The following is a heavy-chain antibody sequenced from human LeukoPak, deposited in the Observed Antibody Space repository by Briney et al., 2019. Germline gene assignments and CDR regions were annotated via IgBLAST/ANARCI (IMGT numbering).Heavy chain of an antibody. CDR2: IIPIFGTA. Sequence: ASVKVSCKASGGTFSSYAISWVRQAPGQGLEWMGGIIPIFGTANYAQKFQGRVTITAYKSTSTAYMELSSLRSEDTAVYYCATHPSGYSYGYPSPHPPFFDYWGQGTLVTVSS. J-gene: IGHJ4*02. D-gene: IGHD5-18*01. CDR1: GGTFSSYA. CDR3: ATHPSGYSYGYPSPHPPFFDY. V-gene: IGHV1-69*06.